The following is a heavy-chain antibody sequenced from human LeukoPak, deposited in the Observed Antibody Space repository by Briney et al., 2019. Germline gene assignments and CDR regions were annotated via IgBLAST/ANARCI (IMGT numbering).Heavy chain of an antibody. J-gene: IGHJ6*04. V-gene: IGHV3-11*04. CDR1: GFTFSDYY. Sequence: GGSLRLSCAASGFTFSDYYMHWIRQAPGKGLEWISSLSNSGDITYYVDSVKGRFSIPRDNAKRSLYLQMRSLRAGDTAVYFCVRGGTFGVVTHLDVWGEGTTVTVSS. CDR2: LSNSGDIT. CDR3: VRGGTFGVVTHLDV. D-gene: IGHD3-3*01.